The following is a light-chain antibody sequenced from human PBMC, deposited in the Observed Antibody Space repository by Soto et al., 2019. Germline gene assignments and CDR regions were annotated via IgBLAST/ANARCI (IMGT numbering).Light chain of an antibody. CDR3: QQYGSSNPYT. J-gene: IGKJ2*01. CDR1: QSVLYSSNNKNY. V-gene: IGKV4-1*01. Sequence: DTVMTQSPDSLAVSLGERATINCKSSQSVLYSSNNKNYLAWYQQKPGQPPKLLISWASTRESGVPDRFSGSGSGTDFTLTINSVQAEDVAVYYCQQYGSSNPYTFGQGTKLEIK. CDR2: WAS.